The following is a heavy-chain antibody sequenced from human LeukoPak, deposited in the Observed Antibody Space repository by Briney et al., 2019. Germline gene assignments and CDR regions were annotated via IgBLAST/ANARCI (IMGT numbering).Heavy chain of an antibody. CDR2: INPNTGVT. V-gene: IGHV1-2*06. D-gene: IGHD3-22*01. Sequence: ASVKVSCKASGYTFTSYYIHWVRQAPGQGLEWMGRINPNTGVTDYAQIFKGRVTMTRDTSISTAYMELSRLGSDDTAVYYCARSSPTYYFDSSGYYYGDYWGQGTLVTVSS. CDR3: ARSSPTYYFDSSGYYYGDY. J-gene: IGHJ4*02. CDR1: GYTFTSYY.